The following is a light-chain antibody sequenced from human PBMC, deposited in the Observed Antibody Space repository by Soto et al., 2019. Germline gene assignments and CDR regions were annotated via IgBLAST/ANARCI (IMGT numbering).Light chain of an antibody. V-gene: IGKV1-12*02. CDR2: SAS. J-gene: IGKJ2*01. CDR3: QQSYSTPYT. Sequence: DIHVTQSPSSVSASVGDRVTITCRASQAITSWLAWYQQKPGRAPKLLIYSASSLQSGVPSRFSGSGSGTDFTLTISSLQPEDFATYYCQQSYSTPYTFGQGTKLEIK. CDR1: QAITSW.